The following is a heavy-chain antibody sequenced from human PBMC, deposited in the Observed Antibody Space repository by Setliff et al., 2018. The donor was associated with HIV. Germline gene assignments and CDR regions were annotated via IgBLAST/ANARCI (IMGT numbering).Heavy chain of an antibody. CDR1: GLIFSSYE. Sequence: PGGSLRLSCAASGLIFSSYEMNWVRQAPGKGLEGISFIGGHGSIIHYADSVKGRFTISRDNAKNSVYLQMHSLRVEDTAVYYCAAVPWGHSSLIIDHWGQGTPVTVSS. CDR3: AAVPWGHSSLIIDH. CDR2: IGGHGSII. V-gene: IGHV3-48*03. D-gene: IGHD3-16*01. J-gene: IGHJ4*02.